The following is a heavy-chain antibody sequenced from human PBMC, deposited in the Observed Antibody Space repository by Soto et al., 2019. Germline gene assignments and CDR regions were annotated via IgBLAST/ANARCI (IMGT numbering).Heavy chain of an antibody. Sequence: PSQTLSLTCAISGDSVSSNSAAWNWIRQSPSRGLEWLGRTYYRSKWYNDYAVSVKSRITINPDTSKNQFSLQLNSVTPEDAAVYYCARIGALNWNWNWFDPWGQGTLVTVSS. CDR2: TYYRSKWYN. J-gene: IGHJ5*02. CDR3: ARIGALNWNWNWFDP. CDR1: GDSVSSNSAA. V-gene: IGHV6-1*01. D-gene: IGHD1-7*01.